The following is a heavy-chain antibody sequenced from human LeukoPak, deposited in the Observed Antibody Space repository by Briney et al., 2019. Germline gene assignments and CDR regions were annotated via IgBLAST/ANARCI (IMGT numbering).Heavy chain of an antibody. CDR3: ATINWNARSVFNY. CDR2: INHSGST. V-gene: IGHV4-34*01. CDR1: GGSFSGYY. J-gene: IGHJ4*02. D-gene: IGHD1-20*01. Sequence: SETLSLTCAVYGGSFSGYYWSWIRQPPGKGLEWIGEINHSGSTNYNPSLKSRVTISVDTSKNQFSLKLSSVTAADTAIYYCATINWNARSVFNYWGPGTLVTVSS.